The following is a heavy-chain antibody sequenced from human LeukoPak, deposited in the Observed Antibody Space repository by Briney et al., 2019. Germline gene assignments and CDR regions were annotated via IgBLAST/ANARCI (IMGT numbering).Heavy chain of an antibody. D-gene: IGHD2-15*01. CDR3: AKIYCSGGSCYSGAFDI. CDR2: TYHSGST. J-gene: IGHJ3*02. Sequence: PSETLSLTCTVSGYSISSGYYWGWIRQPPGKGLEWIGSTYHSGSTYYNPSLKSRVTISVDTSKNQCSLKLSSVTAADTAVYYCAKIYCSGGSCYSGAFDIWGRGTMVTVSS. V-gene: IGHV4-38-2*02. CDR1: GYSISSGYY.